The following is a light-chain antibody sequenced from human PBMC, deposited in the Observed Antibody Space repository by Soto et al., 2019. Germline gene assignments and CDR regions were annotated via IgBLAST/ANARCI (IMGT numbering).Light chain of an antibody. CDR2: DAS. V-gene: IGKV3D-20*02. Sequence: SVSTQSPGTLSLYPGERATLXXRASQGVSSSYLAWYQQKPGQAPRLLIYDASNGATGIPARFSGSGSGTDFTLTIRSLEPEDSAVYYCQQRSNWIFGPGTKVDV. J-gene: IGKJ3*01. CDR1: QGVSSSY. CDR3: QQRSNWI.